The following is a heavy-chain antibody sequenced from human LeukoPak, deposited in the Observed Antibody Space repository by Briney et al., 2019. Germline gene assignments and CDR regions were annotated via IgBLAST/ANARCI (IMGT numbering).Heavy chain of an antibody. Sequence: AGRSLRLSCAASGFTFDDYAMHWVRQAPGKGLEWVSGISWNSGSIGYADSVKGRFTISRDNAKNSLYLQMNSLRAEDTALYYCAKALEQVTPGWYFDLWGRGTLVTVSS. CDR1: GFTFDDYA. D-gene: IGHD2-21*02. J-gene: IGHJ2*01. CDR3: AKALEQVTPGWYFDL. V-gene: IGHV3-9*01. CDR2: ISWNSGSI.